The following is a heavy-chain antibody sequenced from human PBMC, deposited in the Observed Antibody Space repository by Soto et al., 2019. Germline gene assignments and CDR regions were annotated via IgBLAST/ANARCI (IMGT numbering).Heavy chain of an antibody. D-gene: IGHD3-9*01. Sequence: PSETLSLTCAVSGGSISSGGYSWSWIRQPPGKGLEWIGNIYYSGTTYYNPSPKSRVTISIDTSKNQFSLTLSSVTAADTAVYYCARPHYDILTGLDAFDIWGQGTMVTVSS. CDR2: IYYSGTT. J-gene: IGHJ3*02. CDR1: GGSISSGGYS. CDR3: ARPHYDILTGLDAFDI. V-gene: IGHV4-30-2*03.